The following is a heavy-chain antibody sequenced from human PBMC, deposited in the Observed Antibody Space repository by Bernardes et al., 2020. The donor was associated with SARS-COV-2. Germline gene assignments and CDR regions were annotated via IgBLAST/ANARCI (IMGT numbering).Heavy chain of an antibody. J-gene: IGHJ4*02. CDR2: ISAYNGNT. CDR3: ARGGHEYYDFWSGYKEFDY. D-gene: IGHD3-3*01. CDR1: GYTFTSYG. V-gene: IGHV1-18*01. Sequence: ASVKVSCKASGYTFTSYGISWVRQAPGQGLEWMGWISAYNGNTNYAQKLQGRVTMTTDTSTSTAYMERRSLRSDDTAVYYCARGGHEYYDFWSGYKEFDYWGQGTLVTVSS.